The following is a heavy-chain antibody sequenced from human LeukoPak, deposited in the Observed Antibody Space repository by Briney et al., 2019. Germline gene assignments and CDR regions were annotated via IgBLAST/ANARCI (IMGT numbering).Heavy chain of an antibody. J-gene: IGHJ4*02. CDR3: ASTDAAVIHY. V-gene: IGHV1-2*02. D-gene: IGHD6-13*01. Sequence: GGSVKVSCKASGYTFTCYYMHVVRQAPGQGRDWMGWINPNSGGTNYAQKFRGGVTMTRDTSISTAYMELSTLRSDDTAVYYCASTDAAVIHYWGQGTLVTVSS. CDR1: GYTFTCYY. CDR2: INPNSGGT.